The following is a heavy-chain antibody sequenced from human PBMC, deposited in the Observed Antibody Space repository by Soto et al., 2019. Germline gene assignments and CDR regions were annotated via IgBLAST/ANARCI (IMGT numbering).Heavy chain of an antibody. D-gene: IGHD3-10*01. J-gene: IGHJ6*02. V-gene: IGHV1-69*01. CDR2: IIPLFGTT. CDR1: GDTFKNCV. Sequence: QVQVVQSGVEVRRPGSSVKVSCKASGDTFKNCVISWVRQAPGQGLEWMGGIIPLFGTTVFAQRFQGRLTITTDESTTTAYMELCRLRSENTATYYGAAELCIGYLFDVWG. CDR3: AAELCIGYLFDV.